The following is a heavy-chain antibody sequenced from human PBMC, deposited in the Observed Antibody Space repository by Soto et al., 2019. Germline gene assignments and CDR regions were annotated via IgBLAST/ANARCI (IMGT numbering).Heavy chain of an antibody. CDR2: IYYRGST. V-gene: IGHV4-31*03. CDR1: GGSISSGGYY. D-gene: IGHD3-16*01. CDR3: ARERYGGFDY. Sequence: QVQLQESGPGLVKPSQTLSLTCTVSGGSISSGGYYWSWIRQHPGKGLEWIADIYYRGSTYYNPSLKSRVIISVDTYKNQFSLKLSSVTAADTAVYYCARERYGGFDYWGQGTLVTVSS. J-gene: IGHJ4*02.